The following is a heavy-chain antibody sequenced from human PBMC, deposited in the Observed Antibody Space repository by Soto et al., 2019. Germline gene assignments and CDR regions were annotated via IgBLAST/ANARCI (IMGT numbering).Heavy chain of an antibody. CDR3: ARAKTGYYGHAFDI. D-gene: IGHD3-9*01. V-gene: IGHV4-34*01. CDR2: INHSGST. J-gene: IGHJ3*02. Sequence: SETLSLTCAVYGGSFSGYYWSWIRQPPGKGLEWIGEINHSGSTNYNPSLKSRVTISVDTSKNQFSLKLSSVTAADTAVYYCARAKTGYYGHAFDIWGQGTMVTVSS. CDR1: GGSFSGYY.